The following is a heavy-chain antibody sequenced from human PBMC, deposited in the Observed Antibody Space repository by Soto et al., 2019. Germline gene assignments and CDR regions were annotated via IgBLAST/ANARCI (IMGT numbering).Heavy chain of an antibody. Sequence: ESGGGLVKPGGSLRLSCAASGFTFSTYSMNWVRQAPGKGLEWVSSISYSSTYIYYADSVKGRFTISRDDAKNSLYLQMDSLRAEDTAVYYCAGRSGGPFDYWGQGTLVTVSS. V-gene: IGHV3-21*01. CDR1: GFTFSTYS. J-gene: IGHJ4*02. CDR3: AGRSGGPFDY. D-gene: IGHD6-25*01. CDR2: ISYSSTYI.